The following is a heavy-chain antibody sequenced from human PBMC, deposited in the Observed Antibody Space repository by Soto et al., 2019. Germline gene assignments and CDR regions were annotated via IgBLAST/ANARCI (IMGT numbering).Heavy chain of an antibody. D-gene: IGHD3-10*01. CDR1: GFTFDDYA. CDR2: ISWNSGSI. V-gene: IGHV3-9*01. Sequence: GGSLRLSCAASGFTFDDYAMHWVRQAPGKGLEWASGISWNSGSIGYADSVKGRFTISRDNAKKSLYLQMNSLRAEDTALYYCAKDMGGSGSPDYYYYGMDVWGQGTTLTVSS. J-gene: IGHJ6*02. CDR3: AKDMGGSGSPDYYYYGMDV.